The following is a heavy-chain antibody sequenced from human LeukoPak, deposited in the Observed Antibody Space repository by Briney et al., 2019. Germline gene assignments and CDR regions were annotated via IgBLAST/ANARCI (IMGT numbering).Heavy chain of an antibody. Sequence: ASVKVSCKASGYTFNSYDISWVRQAPGQGLEWMAWISTYNGNTNYAQKVQGRATMTTDTSTSTAYMELRSLRSDDTAVYYCARVLRYDFWSAYYFDYWGQGPLVTVSS. CDR2: ISTYNGNT. CDR1: GYTFNSYD. V-gene: IGHV1-18*01. CDR3: ARVLRYDFWSAYYFDY. D-gene: IGHD3-3*01. J-gene: IGHJ4*02.